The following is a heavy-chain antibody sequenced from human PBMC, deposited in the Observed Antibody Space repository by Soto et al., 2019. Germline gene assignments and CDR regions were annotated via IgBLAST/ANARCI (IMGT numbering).Heavy chain of an antibody. J-gene: IGHJ6*02. V-gene: IGHV3-33*01. CDR1: GFTFSSYG. CDR3: ARDLADNYDCYGKDG. Sequence: QVQLVESGGGVVQPGRSLRLSCAASGFTFSSYGMHWVRQAPGKGLEWVAVIWYDGSNIYYADSVKGRFTISRDNSKKTLYLQMNSLRSEETAVYYWARDLADNYDCYGKDGWGQGTTVTVSS. D-gene: IGHD6-19*01. CDR2: IWYDGSNI.